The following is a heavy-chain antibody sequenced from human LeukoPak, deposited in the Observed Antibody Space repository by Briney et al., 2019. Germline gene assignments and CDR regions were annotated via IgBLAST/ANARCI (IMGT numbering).Heavy chain of an antibody. J-gene: IGHJ4*02. D-gene: IGHD3-22*01. V-gene: IGHV4-39*01. Sequence: SETLSLTCTVSGGSISSSSYYWGWIRQPPGKGLEWIGSIYYSGSTYYNPSLKSRVTISVDTSKNQFSLKLSSVTAADTAVYYCVRTSSGYYYTFSYWGQGTLVTVSS. CDR1: GGSISSSSYY. CDR2: IYYSGST. CDR3: VRTSSGYYYTFSY.